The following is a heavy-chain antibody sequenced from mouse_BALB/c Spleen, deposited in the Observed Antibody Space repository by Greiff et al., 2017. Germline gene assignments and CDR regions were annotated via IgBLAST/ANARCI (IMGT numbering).Heavy chain of an antibody. CDR3: ANWDGGFAD. D-gene: IGHD4-1*01. Sequence: VQLQQSGAELVKPGASVKLSCTASGFNIKDTYMHWVKQRPEQGLEWIGRIDPANGNPKYDPKFQGKATITADTSSNTAYLQLSSLTSEDTAVFYCANWDGGFADCGQGTLVTVSA. V-gene: IGHV14-3*02. CDR1: GFNIKDTY. CDR2: IDPANGNP. J-gene: IGHJ3*01.